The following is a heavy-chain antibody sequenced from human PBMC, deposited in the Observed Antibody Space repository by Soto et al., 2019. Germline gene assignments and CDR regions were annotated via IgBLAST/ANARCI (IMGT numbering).Heavy chain of an antibody. CDR2: ISGGGDAT. D-gene: IGHD7-27*01. V-gene: IGHV3-23*01. J-gene: IGHJ4*02. CDR1: GFTFGNYA. CDR3: AKKSLGSITLPAVYSFDY. Sequence: EVQLLESGGGLVQPGGSLRLSCAASGFTFGNYAFSWVRQAPGKGLEWVSVISGGGDATYYPDSVKGRFTTSRDNSKNTLYLQMNSLRDEDTAVYYCAKKSLGSITLPAVYSFDYWGQGTLVTVSS.